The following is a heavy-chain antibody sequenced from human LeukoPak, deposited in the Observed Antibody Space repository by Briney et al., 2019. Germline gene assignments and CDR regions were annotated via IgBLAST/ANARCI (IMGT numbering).Heavy chain of an antibody. D-gene: IGHD6-19*01. CDR1: GFTFRNYG. J-gene: IGHJ4*02. CDR3: AKFRPITTVAGTIFHY. V-gene: IGHV3-23*01. Sequence: GGSLRLSCAAAGFTFRNYGMSWVRQAPGEGLEWVAALGGGGHDTFYADSVEGRFTISRDNSKNTLYLQMNSLRAEDTAVYYCAKFRPITTVAGTIFHYWGQGALVTVSS. CDR2: LGGGGHDT.